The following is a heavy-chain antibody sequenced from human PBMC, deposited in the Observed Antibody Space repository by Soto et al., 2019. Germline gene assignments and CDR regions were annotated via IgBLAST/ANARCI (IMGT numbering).Heavy chain of an antibody. CDR2: ISGSGLST. CDR3: AKGGITSRWPYYYGMDV. J-gene: IGHJ6*02. Sequence: PGGSLRLSCAASGFTFSSYAMSWVRQAPGKGLEWVSAISGSGLSTYYADSVKGRFTISRDNSKNTLYLQMNSLRAEDTAVYYCAKGGITSRWPYYYGMDVWGQGTTVTVSS. V-gene: IGHV3-23*01. D-gene: IGHD2-2*01. CDR1: GFTFSSYA.